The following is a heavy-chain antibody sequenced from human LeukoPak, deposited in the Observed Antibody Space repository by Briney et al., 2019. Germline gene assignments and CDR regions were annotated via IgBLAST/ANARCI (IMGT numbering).Heavy chain of an antibody. Sequence: PSETLSLTCTVSGVSISSSSHWWGWIRQPPGRGLEWIGTIYYTGSTYYNPSLKSRVTISADTSRNQFSLKLSSVTAADTAVYYCARESGYCSGGSCYIRGFDYWGQGTLVTVSS. V-gene: IGHV4-39*07. D-gene: IGHD2-15*01. CDR3: ARESGYCSGGSCYIRGFDY. J-gene: IGHJ4*02. CDR2: IYYTGST. CDR1: GVSISSSSHW.